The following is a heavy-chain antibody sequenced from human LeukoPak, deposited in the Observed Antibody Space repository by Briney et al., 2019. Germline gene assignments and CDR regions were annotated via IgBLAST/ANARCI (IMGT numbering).Heavy chain of an antibody. D-gene: IGHD6-13*01. Sequence: ASVKVSCKASGYTFIGYYMHWVRQAPGQGLEWMGWINPNSGGTNYAQKFQGRVTMTRDTSISTAYMELSRLRSDDTAVYYCAVSGYSSSWPTEDFDYWGQGTLVTVSS. V-gene: IGHV1-2*02. J-gene: IGHJ4*02. CDR3: AVSGYSSSWPTEDFDY. CDR1: GYTFIGYY. CDR2: INPNSGGT.